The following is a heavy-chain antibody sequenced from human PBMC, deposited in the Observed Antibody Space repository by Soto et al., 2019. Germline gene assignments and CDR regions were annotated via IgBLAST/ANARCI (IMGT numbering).Heavy chain of an antibody. CDR3: ARRVAARQYYYYYYYMDV. V-gene: IGHV4-59*08. Sequence: SETLSLTCTVSGGSISSYYWSWIRQPPGKGLEWIGYIYYSGSTNYNPSLKSRVTISVDTSKNQFSLKLSSVTAADTAVYYCARRVAARQYYYYYYYMDVWGKGTTVTVSS. CDR1: GGSISSYY. J-gene: IGHJ6*03. D-gene: IGHD6-6*01. CDR2: IYYSGST.